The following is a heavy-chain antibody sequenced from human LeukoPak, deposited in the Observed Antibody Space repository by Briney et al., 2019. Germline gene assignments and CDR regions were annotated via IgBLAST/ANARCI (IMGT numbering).Heavy chain of an antibody. CDR2: ISASGGTT. V-gene: IGHV3-23*01. D-gene: IGHD2-2*01. CDR3: AKDKHYCTSTSCYLYYFDY. CDR1: GFTFSSYA. J-gene: IGHJ4*02. Sequence: GGSLRLSCAASGFTFSSYAMSWVRQAPGKGLEWVSAISASGGTTYYADSVKGRFTISSDNSKNTLYLQMNSLRAEDTAVYYCAKDKHYCTSTSCYLYYFDYWGQGTLVTVSS.